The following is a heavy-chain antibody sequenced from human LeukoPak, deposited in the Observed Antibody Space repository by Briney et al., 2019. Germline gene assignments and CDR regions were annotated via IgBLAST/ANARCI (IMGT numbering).Heavy chain of an antibody. Sequence: PVGSLRLSCAHSGFTFSTYGMHSVPQAPGKGLEWLAGISYDGSNKYYADSGKGRFTIYRDNSKNTLYLQMNSLRAEDTAVYYCANGGDYYGQSFDYWGQGTLVTVSS. D-gene: IGHD3-10*01. CDR1: GFTFSTYG. V-gene: IGHV3-30*18. J-gene: IGHJ4*02. CDR3: ANGGDYYGQSFDY. CDR2: ISYDGSNK.